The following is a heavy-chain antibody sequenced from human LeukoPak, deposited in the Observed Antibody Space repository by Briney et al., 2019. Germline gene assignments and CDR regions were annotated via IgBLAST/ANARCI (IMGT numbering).Heavy chain of an antibody. Sequence: PGGSLRLSCAASGFTFSSYSMNWVRQAPGKGLEWVSSISSSSSSYIYYADSVKGRFTISRDNAKNSLYLQMNSLRAEDTAVYYCARDRFLRYRHQSPANIVATTPAGFDPWGQGTLVTVSS. J-gene: IGHJ5*02. CDR2: ISSSSSSYI. CDR1: GFTFSSYS. D-gene: IGHD5-12*01. CDR3: ARDRFLRYRHQSPANIVATTPAGFDP. V-gene: IGHV3-21*01.